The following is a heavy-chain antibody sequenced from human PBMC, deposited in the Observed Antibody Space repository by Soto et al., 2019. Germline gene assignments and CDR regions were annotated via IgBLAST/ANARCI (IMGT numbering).Heavy chain of an antibody. D-gene: IGHD2-15*01. CDR3: ARASRWRSFDY. V-gene: IGHV4-31*03. CDR2: IYYSGST. CDR1: GGSISSGGYY. Sequence: SETLSLTCTVSGGSISSGGYYWSWIRQHPGKGLEWIGYIYYSGSTYYNPSLKSRVTISVDTSKNQFSLKLSSVTAADTAVYYCARASRWRSFDYWGQGTLLTVSS. J-gene: IGHJ4*02.